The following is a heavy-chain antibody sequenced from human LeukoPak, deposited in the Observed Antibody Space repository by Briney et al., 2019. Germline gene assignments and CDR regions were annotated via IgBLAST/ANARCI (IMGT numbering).Heavy chain of an antibody. J-gene: IGHJ4*02. V-gene: IGHV3-7*01. CDR3: ARVFWSGSGMVGGEENY. D-gene: IGHD3-3*01. CDR1: GFTFSTYW. CDR2: IKQDGSEK. Sequence: PGGSLRLSCAASGFTFSTYWMSWVRQAPGKGLQWVANIKQDGSEKNYVDSVKGRFTISKDNAKNSLYLQMDSLRAEDTAVYYCARVFWSGSGMVGGEENYWGQGTLVTVSS.